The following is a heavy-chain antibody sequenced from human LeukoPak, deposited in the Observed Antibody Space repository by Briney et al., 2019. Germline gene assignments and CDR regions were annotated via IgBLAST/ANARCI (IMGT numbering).Heavy chain of an antibody. CDR1: GFTFSSYG. CDR3: AKRPSTSWYDGAFDI. CDR2: ISSVSRHI. J-gene: IGHJ3*02. V-gene: IGHV3-21*04. D-gene: IGHD6-13*01. Sequence: GKSLRLSCAASGFTFSSYGMHWVRQAPGKGLEWVSYISSVSRHIYYADSLKGRFTISRDNAKNSLYLQMDSLRAEDTAVYYCAKRPSTSWYDGAFDIWGQGTMVTVSS.